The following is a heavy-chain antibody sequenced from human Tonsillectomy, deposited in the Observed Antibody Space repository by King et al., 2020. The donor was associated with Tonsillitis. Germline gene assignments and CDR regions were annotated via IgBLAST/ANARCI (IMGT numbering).Heavy chain of an antibody. J-gene: IGHJ4*02. CDR1: GGSFSGYY. V-gene: IGHV4-34*01. D-gene: IGHD3-22*01. CDR2: INHSGST. Sequence: VQLQQWGAGLLKPSETLSLTCAVYGGSFSGYYWSWIRQPPGKGLEWIGEINHSGSTNYNPSLKSRVTISVDTSKNQFSLKLSSVTAADTAVYYCARPTGYYDSSGYYSSRSRTLFDYWGQGTLVTVSS. CDR3: ARPTGYYDSSGYYSSRSRTLFDY.